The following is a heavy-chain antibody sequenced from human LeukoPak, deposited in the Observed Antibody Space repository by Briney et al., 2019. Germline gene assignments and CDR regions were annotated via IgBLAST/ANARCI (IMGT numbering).Heavy chain of an antibody. Sequence: QPGGSLRLSCAASGFTFSSYAMHWVRQAPGKGLEWVAVISYDGSNKYYADSVKGRFTISRDNSKNTLYLQMNSLRAEDTAVYYCARAPGSSSCRFDPWGQGTLVTVSS. CDR2: ISYDGSNK. CDR1: GFTFSSYA. CDR3: ARAPGSSSCRFDP. J-gene: IGHJ5*02. V-gene: IGHV3-30-3*01. D-gene: IGHD6-6*01.